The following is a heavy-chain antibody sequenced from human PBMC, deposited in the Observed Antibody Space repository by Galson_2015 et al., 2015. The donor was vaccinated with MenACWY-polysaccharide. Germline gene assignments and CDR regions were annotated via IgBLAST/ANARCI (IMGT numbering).Heavy chain of an antibody. J-gene: IGHJ4*02. CDR3: ATHPKVTHSRWYDY. Sequence: SLRLSCAASGFDFSSYAMSWVRQAPGKGLEWVSTMSGRRGYTYYADSVKGRFTISRDNSKNTLYLQMNNLRADDTAIYSCATHPKVTHSRWYDYWGQGTLVTVPS. V-gene: IGHV3-23*01. CDR2: MSGRRGYT. CDR1: GFDFSSYA. D-gene: IGHD2-15*01.